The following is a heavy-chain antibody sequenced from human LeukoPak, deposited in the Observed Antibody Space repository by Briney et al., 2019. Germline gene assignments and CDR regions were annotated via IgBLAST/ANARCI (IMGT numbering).Heavy chain of an antibody. CDR2: INPNSGGT. J-gene: IGHJ4*02. D-gene: IGHD3-22*01. Sequence: ASVKVSCKASGYTFTGYYMHWVRQAPGQGLEWMGWINPNSGGTNYAQKFQGRVTTTRDTSISTAYMELSRLRSDDTAVYYCARGDYDSSGYYTGGFDFDYWGQGTLVTVSS. CDR3: ARGDYDSSGYYTGGFDFDY. V-gene: IGHV1-2*02. CDR1: GYTFTGYY.